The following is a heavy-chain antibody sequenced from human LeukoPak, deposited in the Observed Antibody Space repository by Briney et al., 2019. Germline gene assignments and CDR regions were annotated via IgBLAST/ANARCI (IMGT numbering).Heavy chain of an antibody. CDR2: IFTGDSDT. J-gene: IGHJ4*02. CDR3: AGRIVGATGFDY. D-gene: IGHD1-26*01. CDR1: GYSFTSYW. V-gene: IGHV5-51*01. Sequence: ESLKISCKGSGYSFTSYWIGWVRQMPGKGLEWMGIIFTGDSDTRCSPCFQGQVTITADKSISTAYLQWSSLKASDTAMYYCAGRIVGATGFDYWGQGTLVTVSS.